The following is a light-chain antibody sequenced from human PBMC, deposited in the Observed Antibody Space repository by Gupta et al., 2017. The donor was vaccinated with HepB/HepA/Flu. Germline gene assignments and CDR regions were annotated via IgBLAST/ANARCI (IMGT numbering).Light chain of an antibody. J-gene: IGKJ4*01. CDR2: AAS. V-gene: IGKV1-16*02. CDR3: QQYSSYPRT. Sequence: DIQMTQSPSSLSASVGDRVTITCRASQDIDNYLAWYQHKPGKAPKTLIYAASNLQSGVPSKFSGSGSGTDFTLTISSLQPEDFATYYCQQYSSYPRTFGGGTKVQIK. CDR1: QDIDNY.